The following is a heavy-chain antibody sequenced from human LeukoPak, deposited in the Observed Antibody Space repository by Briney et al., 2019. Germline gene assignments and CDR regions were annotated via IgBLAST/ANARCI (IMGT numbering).Heavy chain of an antibody. CDR1: GFDFSIYT. CDR3: ARDPRVCYHCDYYYYGMDV. D-gene: IGHD2-8*01. V-gene: IGHV3-64*04. Sequence: GGSLRLSCSASGFDFSIYTMYWVRQAPGKGPEYVSTISGSGNGGSRYYADSVKGRFTISRDNSKSTLYLQMNSLRAEDTAVYYCARDPRVCYHCDYYYYGMDVWGQGTTVTVSS. CDR2: ISGSGNGGSR. J-gene: IGHJ6*02.